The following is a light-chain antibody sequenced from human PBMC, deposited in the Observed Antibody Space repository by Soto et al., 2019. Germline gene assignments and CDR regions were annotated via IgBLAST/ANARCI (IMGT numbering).Light chain of an antibody. Sequence: DIQMTQSPSTLSASVGDRVTITCRASQSISSWLAWYQQKPGKAPKLLIYDASSLESGVPSRFSGSGSGTEFTLTISSLQPDDFATYDCQQYNRYSPEMYTFGQGTKLEIK. CDR2: DAS. CDR3: QQYNRYSPEMYT. V-gene: IGKV1-5*01. CDR1: QSISSW. J-gene: IGKJ2*01.